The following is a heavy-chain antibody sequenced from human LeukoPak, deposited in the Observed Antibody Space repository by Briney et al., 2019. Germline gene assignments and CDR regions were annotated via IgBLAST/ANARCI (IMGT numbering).Heavy chain of an antibody. Sequence: GGSLRLSCVGSGFTFSRYSLNWVRQAPGKGLEWVSYISTNSKTIKYADSVKGRFAISRDNAKDFLYLQMTSLRAEDTAVYYCASYFDSTGYFKEGYAIWDRGTLVTVSS. CDR3: ASYFDSTGYFKEGYAI. CDR2: ISTNSKTI. D-gene: IGHD3-22*01. V-gene: IGHV3-48*01. J-gene: IGHJ3*02. CDR1: GFTFSRYS.